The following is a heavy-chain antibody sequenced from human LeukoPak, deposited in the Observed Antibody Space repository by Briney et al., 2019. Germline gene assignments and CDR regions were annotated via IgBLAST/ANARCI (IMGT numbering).Heavy chain of an antibody. Sequence: SETLFLTCAVYGGSFSGYYWSWIRQPPGKGLEWIGEINHSGSTNYNPSLKSRVTISVDTSKNQFSLKLSSVTAADTAVYYCARNDYSNYVGYYYYYMDVWGKGTTVTVSS. CDR1: GGSFSGYY. CDR3: ARNDYSNYVGYYYYYMDV. J-gene: IGHJ6*03. CDR2: INHSGST. V-gene: IGHV4-34*01. D-gene: IGHD4-11*01.